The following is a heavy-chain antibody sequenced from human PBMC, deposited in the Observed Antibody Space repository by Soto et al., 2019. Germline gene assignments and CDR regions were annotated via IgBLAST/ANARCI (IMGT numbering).Heavy chain of an antibody. CDR1: GYTFTSYG. CDR2: ISAYNGNT. CDR3: ARLGTRGSDRDAFDI. D-gene: IGHD1-26*01. V-gene: IGHV1-18*01. J-gene: IGHJ3*02. Sequence: ASVKVSCKASGYTFTSYGISWVRQAPGQGLEWMGWISAYNGNTNYAQKLQGRVTMTTDTSTSTAYMELRSLRSDDTAVYYCARLGTRGSDRDAFDIWGQGTMVTVSS.